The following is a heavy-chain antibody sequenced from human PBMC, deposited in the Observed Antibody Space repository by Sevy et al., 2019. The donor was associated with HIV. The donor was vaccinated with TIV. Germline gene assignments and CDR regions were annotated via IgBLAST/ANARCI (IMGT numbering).Heavy chain of an antibody. D-gene: IGHD2-2*01. Sequence: SGPTLVKPTQTLTLTCTFSGFSLSSNGVSVAWIRQPPGKALEWLALIDSNDEKRYSPSLKRRLTITKDTSKNQVVLTLTSMDPVDTATYYCAHRQQQQLRYWGQGTLVTVSS. V-gene: IGHV2-5*01. J-gene: IGHJ4*02. CDR3: AHRQQQQLRY. CDR1: GFSLSSNGVS. CDR2: IDSNDEK.